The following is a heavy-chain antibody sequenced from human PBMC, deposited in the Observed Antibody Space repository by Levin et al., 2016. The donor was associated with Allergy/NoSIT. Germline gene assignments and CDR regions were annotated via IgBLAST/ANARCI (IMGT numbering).Heavy chain of an antibody. CDR3: AKETPPTVERAFDI. CDR2: ISWNSGSI. D-gene: IGHD4-17*01. CDR1: GFTFDDYA. Sequence: SLKISCAASGFTFDDYAMHWVRQAPGKGLEWVSGISWNSGSIGYADSVKGRFTISRDNAKNSLYLQMNSLRAEDTALYYCAKETPPTVERAFDIWGQGTMVTVSS. J-gene: IGHJ3*02. V-gene: IGHV3-9*01.